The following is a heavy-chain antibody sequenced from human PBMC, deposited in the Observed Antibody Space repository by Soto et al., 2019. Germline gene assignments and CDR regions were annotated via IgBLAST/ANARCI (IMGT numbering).Heavy chain of an antibody. CDR1: GGTFSSLD. V-gene: IGHV1-69*06. D-gene: IGHD3-10*01. CDR3: ARRGLLWFGELSPFDYYYGMDV. J-gene: IGHJ6*02. CDR2: IIPISETT. Sequence: GASVKVSCKASGGTFSSLDINWARQAPGQGLEWMGGIIPISETTNYAQIFQGRVSIVADKSTSTAYMELSRLRSEDTAVYYCARRGLLWFGELSPFDYYYGMDVWGQGTTVTVSS.